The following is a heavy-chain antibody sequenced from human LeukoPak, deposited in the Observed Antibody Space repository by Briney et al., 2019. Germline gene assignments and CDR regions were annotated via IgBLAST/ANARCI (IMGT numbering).Heavy chain of an antibody. J-gene: IGHJ3*02. Sequence: SSQTLSRTCTLSGGSISSGDYYWRWIHHPPGKGPQRIGYIYYSGSTYYNPSLKSRVSISVDTSKNQFSLKLRSVTATDTAVYYCAREIKPCGGDCYSGRFNIWGQGKMLTVSS. V-gene: IGHV4-30-4*01. CDR1: GGSISSGDYY. D-gene: IGHD2-21*01. CDR3: AREIKPCGGDCYSGRFNI. CDR2: IYYSGST.